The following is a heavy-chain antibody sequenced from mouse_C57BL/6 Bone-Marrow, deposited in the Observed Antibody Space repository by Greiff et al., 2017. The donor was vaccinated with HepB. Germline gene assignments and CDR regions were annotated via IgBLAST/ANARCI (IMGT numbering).Heavy chain of an antibody. CDR3: ARLRWRDYAMDY. CDR2: INSDGGST. V-gene: IGHV5-2*01. D-gene: IGHD2-3*01. J-gene: IGHJ4*01. CDR1: EYEFPSHD. Sequence: EVKLMESGGGLVQPGESLKLSCESNEYEFPSHDMSWVRKTPEKRLELVAAINSDGGSTYYPDTMERRFIISRDNTKKTLYLQMSSLRSEDTALYYCARLRWRDYAMDYWGQGTSVTVSS.